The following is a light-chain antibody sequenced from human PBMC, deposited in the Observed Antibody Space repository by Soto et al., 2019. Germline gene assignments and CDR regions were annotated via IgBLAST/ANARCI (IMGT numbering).Light chain of an antibody. CDR1: QGISNY. CDR3: QNYNSAPFT. V-gene: IGKV1-27*01. J-gene: IGKJ3*01. Sequence: DIQMTQSPSSLSASVGDRVTITCRASQGISNYLAWYRQKPGKSPNLLIYAASTLKSGVPSRFSGSGSGTDFTLTISSLQPEDVATYYCQNYNSAPFTFGPGTKVDIK. CDR2: AAS.